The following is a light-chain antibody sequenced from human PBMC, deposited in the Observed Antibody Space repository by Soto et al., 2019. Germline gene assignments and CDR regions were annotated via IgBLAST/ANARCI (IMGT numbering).Light chain of an antibody. J-gene: IGKJ1*01. CDR3: QQDYNLPWT. CDR2: GAS. Sequence: PGERVTLSCRASQSVSSSNLTWYQQKPGQAPRLLIYGASTRATGIPARFSGSGSGTDFTLTISSLQPEDFAVYYCQQDYNLPWTFGQGTKVEIK. V-gene: IGKV3D-7*01. CDR1: QSVSSSN.